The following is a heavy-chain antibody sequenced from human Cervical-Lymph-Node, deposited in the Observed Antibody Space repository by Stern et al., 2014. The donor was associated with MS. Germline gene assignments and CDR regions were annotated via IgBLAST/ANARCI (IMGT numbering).Heavy chain of an antibody. CDR2: VYYNGST. D-gene: IGHD4-23*01. CDR3: ARHSVGVKDFDS. J-gene: IGHJ4*02. V-gene: IGHV4-59*01. CDR1: GGSIRTFS. Sequence: LQLQESGPGLVKPSETLSLTCTVSGGSIRTFSWSWIRQPPGRGLEWIGCVYYNGSTTHNPSRKSRVTMSVDTSKSQLSLRLHSVTAADTAVYYCARHSVGVKDFDSWGQGTLVTVSS.